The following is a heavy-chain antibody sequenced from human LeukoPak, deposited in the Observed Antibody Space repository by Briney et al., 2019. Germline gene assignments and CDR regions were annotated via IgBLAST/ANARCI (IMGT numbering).Heavy chain of an antibody. Sequence: PGGSLRLSCAASGFTVSSSYISWVRQAPGKGLEWVSAISASGGSTYYTDSVKGRFTISRDNSKNTLCLQMNSLRADDTAVYYCAKSGYSNAWYWDYWGQGTLVTVSS. CDR2: ISASGGST. D-gene: IGHD6-19*01. CDR3: AKSGYSNAWYWDY. V-gene: IGHV3-23*01. CDR1: GFTVSSSY. J-gene: IGHJ4*02.